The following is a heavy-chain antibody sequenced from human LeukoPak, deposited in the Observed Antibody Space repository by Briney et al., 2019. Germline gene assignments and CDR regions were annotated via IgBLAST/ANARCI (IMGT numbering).Heavy chain of an antibody. V-gene: IGHV3-74*01. CDR1: GFTFNTYV. D-gene: IGHD5-24*01. CDR3: VGDKDGYNF. CDR2: IDTDGKTT. J-gene: IGHJ4*02. Sequence: GGSLRLSCAASGFTFNTYVMHWVRQAPGKGLVWVARIDTDGKTTTYADSVKGRFTISRDNAKNMLYVQMNSLRAEDTAVYYCVGDKDGYNFWGQGTLVSVSS.